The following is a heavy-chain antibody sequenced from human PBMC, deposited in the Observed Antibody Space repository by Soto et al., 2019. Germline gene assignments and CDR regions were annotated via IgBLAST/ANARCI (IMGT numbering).Heavy chain of an antibody. CDR3: ARERTFQMFGDDALDF. CDR2: IYSSDQT. J-gene: IGHJ3*01. Sequence: SETLSVTCTLSAGSLNKYNWNWIRQSAGTGLEWIGRIYSSDQTHYNPSLKSRVTLSLDMLKHQISLKVTSVTAADTAMYYCARERTFQMFGDDALDFWGLGRMFAVSS. CDR1: AGSLNKYN. V-gene: IGHV4-4*07. D-gene: IGHD3-3*01.